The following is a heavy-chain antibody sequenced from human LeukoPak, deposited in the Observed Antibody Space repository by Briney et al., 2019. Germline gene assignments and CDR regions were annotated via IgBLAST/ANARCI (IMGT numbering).Heavy chain of an antibody. J-gene: IGHJ4*02. V-gene: IGHV3-64D*09. D-gene: IGHD3-22*01. CDR2: ISDSGGST. CDR3: AKDGTGGYYYLDY. CDR1: GFPFSSYA. Sequence: GGSLRLSCSASGFPFSSYAMHWVRQAPGKGLEYVSAISDSGGSTYYADSVKGRFTISRDNSKNTLYLQMSSLRAEDTAVYYCAKDGTGGYYYLDYWGQGTLVTVSS.